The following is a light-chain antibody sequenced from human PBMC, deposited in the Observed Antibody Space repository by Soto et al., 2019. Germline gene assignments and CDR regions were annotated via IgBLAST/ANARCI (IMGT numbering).Light chain of an antibody. CDR1: QNINIY. V-gene: IGKV1-39*01. J-gene: IGKJ1*01. CDR2: GAS. CDR3: QQSYSTLWT. Sequence: IQMTQSPSSLSASVLDRFTITLRASQNINIYLNWYQQKPGEAPNLLIFGASTLQSGVPSRFSGSGSGTDFTLTISSLQPEDFATYYCQQSYSTLWTFGQGTKVDIK.